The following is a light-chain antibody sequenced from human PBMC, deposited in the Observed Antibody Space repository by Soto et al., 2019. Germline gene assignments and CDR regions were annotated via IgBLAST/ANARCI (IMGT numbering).Light chain of an antibody. CDR1: QGISSW. Sequence: DSVVTESPCFVSASLGDRVTITCRASQGISSWLAWYQQKPGEAPNLMIFGASTLQSGVPSRFSGSGSGTDFTFTISSLQPEDLATYYCQQSDSPIWTLGQGTKVDIK. J-gene: IGKJ1*01. CDR2: GAS. V-gene: IGKV1-12*01. CDR3: QQSDSPIWT.